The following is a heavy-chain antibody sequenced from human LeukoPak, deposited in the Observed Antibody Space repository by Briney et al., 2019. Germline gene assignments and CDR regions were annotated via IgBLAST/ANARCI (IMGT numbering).Heavy chain of an antibody. D-gene: IGHD3-22*01. V-gene: IGHV1-2*02. Sequence: ASVKVSCKASGYTFTGYYMHWVRQAPGQGLEWMGWINPNSGGTNYAQKFQGRVTMTRETSISTAYMELSRLRSDDTAVYYCARGWNYYDSSGYYSHHDYWGQGTLVTVSS. CDR3: ARGWNYYDSSGYYSHHDY. J-gene: IGHJ4*02. CDR1: GYTFTGYY. CDR2: INPNSGGT.